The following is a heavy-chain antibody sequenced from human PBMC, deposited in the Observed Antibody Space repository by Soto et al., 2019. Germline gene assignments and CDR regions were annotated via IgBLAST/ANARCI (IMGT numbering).Heavy chain of an antibody. V-gene: IGHV4-59*01. CDR1: GCSICSYY. J-gene: IGHJ4*02. CDR3: ARDLDGSFDY. CDR2: IYYTGST. D-gene: IGHD1-1*01. Sequence: SETLSLTCTVSGCSICSYYWNWIRQPPGKGLEWIGYIYYTGSTNYSPSLKGRVAISLDTSKNQFSLKLTSVTAADTAVYYCARDLDGSFDYWGQGTLVTVSS.